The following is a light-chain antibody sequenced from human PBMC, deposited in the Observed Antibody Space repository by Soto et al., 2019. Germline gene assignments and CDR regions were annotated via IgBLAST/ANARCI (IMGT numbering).Light chain of an antibody. CDR1: SSDVGGYNY. CDR3: CSYAGSYTFV. V-gene: IGLV2-11*01. Sequence: QSALTQPRSVSGSPGQSVTLSCTGTSSDVGGYNYVSWYQQHPGKAPKLMIYDVITRPSGVPDRFSGSKSGNTASLTISVLQAEEDADYYCCSYAGSYTFVFGTGTKLTVL. CDR2: DVI. J-gene: IGLJ1*01.